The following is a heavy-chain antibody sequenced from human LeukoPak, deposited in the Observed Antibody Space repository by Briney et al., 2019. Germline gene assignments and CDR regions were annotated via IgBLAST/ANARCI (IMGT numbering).Heavy chain of an antibody. V-gene: IGHV3-21*03. Sequence: ETLSLTCTVSGGSISSSSYYWGWIRQPPGKGLEWVSSISSSSSYIYYADSVKGRFTISRDNAKNSLYLQMNSLRVEDTGVYYCASWGEGALDNWGQGTLVTVSS. D-gene: IGHD1-26*01. CDR1: GGSISSSS. J-gene: IGHJ4*02. CDR2: ISSSSSYI. CDR3: ASWGEGALDN.